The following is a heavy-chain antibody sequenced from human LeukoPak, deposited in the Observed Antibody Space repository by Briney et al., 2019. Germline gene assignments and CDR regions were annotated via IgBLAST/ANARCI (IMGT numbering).Heavy chain of an antibody. J-gene: IGHJ6*02. D-gene: IGHD3-9*01. CDR3: ARGGILTGYYYYYGMDV. CDR1: GFTFSSYW. Sequence: GGSLRLSCAASGFTFSSYWMHWVRQAPGKGLVWVSRINSDGSSTSYADSVKGRFTISRDNAKNSLYLQMNSLRAEDTAVYYCARGGILTGYYYYYGMDVWGQGTTVTVSS. V-gene: IGHV3-74*01. CDR2: INSDGSST.